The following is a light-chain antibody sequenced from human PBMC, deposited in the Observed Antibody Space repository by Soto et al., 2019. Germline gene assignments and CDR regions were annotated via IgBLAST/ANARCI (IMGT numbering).Light chain of an antibody. CDR1: QNINSRY. CDR3: QQFGSSPGFT. V-gene: IGKV3-20*01. J-gene: IGKJ3*01. Sequence: EIVLTQSPGTLSLSPGERATLSCRASQNINSRYLAWYQQKPGQAPRLLIYGASSSATGIPDRFSCSGSGTDFTLTISRLEPEDFAVYYCQQFGSSPGFTFGPGTKVDIK. CDR2: GAS.